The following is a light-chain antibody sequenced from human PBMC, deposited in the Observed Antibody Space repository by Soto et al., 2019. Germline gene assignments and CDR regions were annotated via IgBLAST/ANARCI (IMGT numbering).Light chain of an antibody. CDR3: QQRSNWPSVT. Sequence: EIVLTQSPDTLSLSPGERATLSCRASQSVSSYLAWYQQKPGQAPRLLIYDASNRATGIPARFSGSGSGTDFTLTISSLDPEDFAVYYCQQRSNWPSVTFGGGTKLEIK. V-gene: IGKV3-11*01. CDR1: QSVSSY. CDR2: DAS. J-gene: IGKJ4*01.